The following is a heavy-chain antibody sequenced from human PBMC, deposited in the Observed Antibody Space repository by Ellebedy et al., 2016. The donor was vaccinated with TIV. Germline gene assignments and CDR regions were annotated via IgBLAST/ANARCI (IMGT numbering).Heavy chain of an antibody. CDR3: AKDGSLRYFDWFGDY. CDR2: IKQDGSEK. D-gene: IGHD3-9*01. V-gene: IGHV3-7*03. Sequence: GGSLRLSCAASGFTFSNYWMKWVRQAPGKGLEWVANIKQDGSEKYYADSVKGRFTISRDNSKNTLYLQMNSLRAEDTAVYYCAKDGSLRYFDWFGDYWGQGTLVTVSS. J-gene: IGHJ4*02. CDR1: GFTFSNYW.